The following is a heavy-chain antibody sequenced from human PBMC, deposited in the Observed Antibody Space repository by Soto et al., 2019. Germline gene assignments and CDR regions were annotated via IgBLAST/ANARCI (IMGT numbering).Heavy chain of an antibody. J-gene: IGHJ4*02. Sequence: PGGSLRLSCAASGFTVRTNYMNWVRQAPGKGLQWVSVIHSDGTAYYADSVKGRFTISRDVSKNTLFLQMNSLRAEDTAIYYCARDKGRSPLDYWGQGTLVTVSS. V-gene: IGHV3-53*01. CDR2: IHSDGTA. CDR1: GFTVRTNY. CDR3: ARDKGRSPLDY. D-gene: IGHD2-15*01.